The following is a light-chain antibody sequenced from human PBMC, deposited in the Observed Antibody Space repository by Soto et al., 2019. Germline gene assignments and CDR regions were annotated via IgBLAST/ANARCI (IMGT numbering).Light chain of an antibody. CDR1: QSFSSTY. CDR3: QHYGSSRT. Sequence: IVLTQSPDTLSLSPGERATLSCRASQSFSSTYLAWYQQKPGQAPRLLIYDASSGATGIPDRFSGSGSGTDFTLTISRLEPEDFAVYYCQHYGSSRTFGQGTKVEIK. CDR2: DAS. J-gene: IGKJ1*01. V-gene: IGKV3-20*01.